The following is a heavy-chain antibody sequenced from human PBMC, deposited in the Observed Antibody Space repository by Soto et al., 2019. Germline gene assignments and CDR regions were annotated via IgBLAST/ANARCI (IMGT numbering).Heavy chain of an antibody. Sequence: QVQLVESGGGVVQPGRSLRLSCAASGFTFSSYGMHWVRQAPGKGLEWVAVIWYDGSNKYYADSVKGRFTISRDNSKNTLYVQRNSITAEDTAVYYCAGEMRSYDLYYFYYFDVWGKGTTVTVSS. CDR2: IWYDGSNK. CDR1: GFTFSSYG. J-gene: IGHJ6*03. D-gene: IGHD3-3*01. CDR3: AGEMRSYDLYYFYYFDV. V-gene: IGHV3-33*01.